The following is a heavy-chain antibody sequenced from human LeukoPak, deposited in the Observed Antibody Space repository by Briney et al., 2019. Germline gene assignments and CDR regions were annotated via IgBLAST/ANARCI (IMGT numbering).Heavy chain of an antibody. CDR3: ARVRTTVTTNWFDP. Sequence: PRGSLRLSCAASGFTFSSYWMSWVRQAPGKGLEWVANIKQDGSEKYYVDSVKGRFTISRDNAKNSLYLQMNSLRAEDTAVYYCARVRTTVTTNWFDPWGQGTLVTVSS. CDR2: IKQDGSEK. CDR1: GFTFSSYW. D-gene: IGHD4-11*01. V-gene: IGHV3-7*01. J-gene: IGHJ5*02.